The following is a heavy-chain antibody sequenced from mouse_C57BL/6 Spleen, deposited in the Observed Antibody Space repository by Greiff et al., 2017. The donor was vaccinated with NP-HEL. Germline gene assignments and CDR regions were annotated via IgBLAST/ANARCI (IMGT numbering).Heavy chain of an antibody. J-gene: IGHJ1*03. Sequence: VQLKESGAELVRPGASVKLSCTASGFNIKDYYMHWVKQRPEQGLEWIGRIDPEDGDTEYAPKFQGKATMTADTSSNTAYLQLSSLTSEDTAVYYCTTPYYYGSSYEDFDVWGTGTTVTVSS. CDR1: GFNIKDYY. D-gene: IGHD1-1*01. CDR3: TTPYYYGSSYEDFDV. CDR2: IDPEDGDT. V-gene: IGHV14-1*01.